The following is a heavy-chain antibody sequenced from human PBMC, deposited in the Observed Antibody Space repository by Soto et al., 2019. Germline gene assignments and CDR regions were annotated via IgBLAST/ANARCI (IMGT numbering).Heavy chain of an antibody. J-gene: IGHJ4*02. Sequence: EVQLVESGGGLVKPGGSLRLSCAASGFTFSSYSMNWVRQAPGKGLEWVSSISSSSSYIYYADSVKGRFTISRDNAKNSLYLQMNSLRAEDTAVYYCVRGGIAAAGTLDYWGQGTLVTVSS. CDR1: GFTFSSYS. CDR2: ISSSSSYI. D-gene: IGHD6-13*01. V-gene: IGHV3-21*01. CDR3: VRGGIAAAGTLDY.